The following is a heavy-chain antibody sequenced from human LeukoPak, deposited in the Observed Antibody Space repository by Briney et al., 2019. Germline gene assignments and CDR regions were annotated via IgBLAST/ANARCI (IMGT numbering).Heavy chain of an antibody. J-gene: IGHJ6*04. CDR3: AKLGITMIGGV. Sequence: GGSLRLSCAASGFTFDDYGMSWVRHAPGKGLEWVSYISSSGSTIYYADSVKGRFTISRDNAKNSLYLQMNSLRAEDTAVYYCAKLGITMIGGVWGKGTTVTISS. D-gene: IGHD3-10*02. CDR2: ISSSGSTI. V-gene: IGHV3-48*03. CDR1: GFTFDDYG.